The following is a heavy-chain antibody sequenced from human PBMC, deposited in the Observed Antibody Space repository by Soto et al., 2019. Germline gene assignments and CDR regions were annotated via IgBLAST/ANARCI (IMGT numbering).Heavy chain of an antibody. V-gene: IGHV1-58*01. D-gene: IGHD3-9*01. CDR2: IVVGSGNT. CDR3: ARLKTYYDILTGYQENYYYYYGMDV. J-gene: IGHJ6*02. Sequence: SVKVSCTASGFTFTSSAVQWVRQARGQRLEWIGWIVVGSGNTNYAQKFQERVTITRDMSTSTAYLQWSSLKASDTAMYYCARLKTYYDILTGYQENYYYYYGMDVWGQGTTVTVSS. CDR1: GFTFTSSA.